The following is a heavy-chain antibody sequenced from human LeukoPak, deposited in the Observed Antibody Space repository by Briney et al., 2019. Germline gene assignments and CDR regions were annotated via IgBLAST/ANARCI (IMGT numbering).Heavy chain of an antibody. J-gene: IGHJ4*02. CDR1: GYTFTGYY. Sequence: GESLKISCKASGYTFTGYYMHWVRQAPGQGLEWMGWINPNSGGTNYAQKFQGRVTMTRDTSISTAYMELSRLRSDDTAVYYCAREGDYGDYEVDYWGQGTLVTVSS. D-gene: IGHD4-17*01. CDR3: AREGDYGDYEVDY. V-gene: IGHV1-2*02. CDR2: INPNSGGT.